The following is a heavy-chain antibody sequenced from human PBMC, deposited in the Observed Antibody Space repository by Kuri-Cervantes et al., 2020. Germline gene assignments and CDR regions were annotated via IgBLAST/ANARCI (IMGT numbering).Heavy chain of an antibody. CDR3: ARGYYDFSYFDY. J-gene: IGHJ4*02. CDR1: GYTFTYRY. V-gene: IGHV1-45*02. CDR2: ITPFNGNT. Sequence: SVKVSCKASGYTFTYRYLHWVRQAPGQALEWMGWITPFNGNTNYAQKFQDRVTFSRDTSASTAYMELSSLRSEDTAVYYCARGYYDFSYFDYWGQGTLVTVSS. D-gene: IGHD3-22*01.